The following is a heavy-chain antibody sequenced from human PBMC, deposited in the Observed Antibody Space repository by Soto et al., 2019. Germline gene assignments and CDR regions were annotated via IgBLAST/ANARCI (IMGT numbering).Heavy chain of an antibody. V-gene: IGHV4-59*08. CDR2: IYYSGST. CDR1: GGSISSYY. D-gene: IGHD3-10*01. Sequence: SETLSLTCTVSGGSISSYYWSWIRQPPGKGLEWIGYIYYSGSTNYNPSLKSRVTISVDTSKNQFSLKLSSVTAADTAVYYCARPMVRGVIHDPFDYWGQGTLVTVSS. CDR3: ARPMVRGVIHDPFDY. J-gene: IGHJ4*02.